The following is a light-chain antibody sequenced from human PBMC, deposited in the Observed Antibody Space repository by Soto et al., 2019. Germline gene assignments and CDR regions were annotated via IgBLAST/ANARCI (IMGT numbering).Light chain of an antibody. CDR3: QQYNNWPIT. J-gene: IGKJ5*01. CDR2: GAS. Sequence: ERVMTHSPGTLSVSPLEIATLSFRASQSVRSLLAWYQHKPGQAPRLLIYGASTRATAIPARFTGSGSGTEFTLTISSLQSEDFAVYYCQQYNNWPITFGPGTRLEIK. CDR1: QSVRSL. V-gene: IGKV3-15*01.